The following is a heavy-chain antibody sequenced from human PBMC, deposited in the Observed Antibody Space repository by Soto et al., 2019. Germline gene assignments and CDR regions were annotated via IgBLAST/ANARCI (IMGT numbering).Heavy chain of an antibody. D-gene: IGHD3-22*01. V-gene: IGHV4-4*07. CDR1: GGSISSYY. CDR3: ARDRPHDYESVNWFDP. J-gene: IGHJ5*02. CDR2: IYTSGST. Sequence: SETLSLTCTVSGGSISSYYWSWIRQPAGKGLEWIGRIYTSGSTNYNPSLRSRVTMSVDTSKNQFSLKLSSVTAADTAVYYCARDRPHDYESVNWFDPWGQGTLVTVSS.